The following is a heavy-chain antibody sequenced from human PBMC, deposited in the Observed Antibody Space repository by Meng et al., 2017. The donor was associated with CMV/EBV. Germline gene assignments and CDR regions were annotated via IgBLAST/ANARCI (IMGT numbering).Heavy chain of an antibody. D-gene: IGHD2-2*01. V-gene: IGHV3-33*06. CDR3: AKNLVVPVATPYYYYGRDV. CDR1: GFTFSSYA. Sequence: GESLKISCAASGFTFSSYAMHWVRQAPGKGLEWVAVLWYDGSNKYYADSVKGRFTISRDNSKNTLYLQMNSLRAEDTGVYYCAKNLVVPVATPYYYYGRDVWGQGTTVTVSS. CDR2: LWYDGSNK. J-gene: IGHJ6*02.